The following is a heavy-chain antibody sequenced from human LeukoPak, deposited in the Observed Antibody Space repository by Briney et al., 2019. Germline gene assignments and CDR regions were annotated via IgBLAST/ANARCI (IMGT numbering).Heavy chain of an antibody. D-gene: IGHD6-19*01. CDR2: IRYDGSNK. CDR1: GFTFSSYG. J-gene: IGHJ5*02. V-gene: IGHV3-30*02. Sequence: PGGSLRLSCAASGFTFSSYGMHWVRQAPGKGLEWVAFIRYDGSNKYYADSVKGRFTISRDNSKNTLYLQMNSLRAEDTAVYYCAKRAVAGPHNWFDPWGQGTLVTVFS. CDR3: AKRAVAGPHNWFDP.